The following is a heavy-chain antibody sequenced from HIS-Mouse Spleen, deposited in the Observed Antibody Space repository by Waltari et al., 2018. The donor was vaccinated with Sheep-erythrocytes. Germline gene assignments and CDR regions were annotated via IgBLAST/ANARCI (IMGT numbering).Heavy chain of an antibody. CDR3: AKGDAMVYDAFDI. V-gene: IGHV3-30*18. CDR1: GFTFSSYG. J-gene: IGHJ3*02. D-gene: IGHD2-8*01. CDR2: ISYDGRNK. Sequence: QVQLVESGGGVVQPGRSLRLSCAASGFTFSSYGMHWVRQAPGKGLGWVEVISYDGRNKNYADSVKGRLTISRDNSKNTLYLQMNSLRAEDTAVYYCAKGDAMVYDAFDIWGQGTMVTVSS.